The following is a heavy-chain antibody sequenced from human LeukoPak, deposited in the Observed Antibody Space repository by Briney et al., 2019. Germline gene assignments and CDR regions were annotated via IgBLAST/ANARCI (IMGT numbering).Heavy chain of an antibody. CDR1: GYTFTSYG. V-gene: IGHV1-69*04. CDR2: IIPILGIA. CDR3: ASIAAVPY. D-gene: IGHD6-13*01. Sequence: SVKVSCKASGYTFTSYGISWVRQAPGQGLEWMGRIIPILGIANYAQKFQGRVTITADKSTSTAYMELSSLRSEDTAVYYCASIAAVPYWGQGTLVTVSS. J-gene: IGHJ4*02.